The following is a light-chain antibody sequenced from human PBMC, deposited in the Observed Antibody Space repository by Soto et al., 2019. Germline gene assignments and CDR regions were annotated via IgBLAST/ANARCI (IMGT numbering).Light chain of an antibody. CDR3: QQYGSSGWT. CDR1: QSVSSSY. CDR2: GAS. Sequence: EIVLTQSPGTLSLSPGERATLSCRASQSVSSSYLAWYQQKPGQAPRLLIYGASSRTTGIPDRFSGSGSGTDFTLTISRLEQEDLAVYYCQQYGSSGWTFGQGTKVEIK. V-gene: IGKV3-20*01. J-gene: IGKJ1*01.